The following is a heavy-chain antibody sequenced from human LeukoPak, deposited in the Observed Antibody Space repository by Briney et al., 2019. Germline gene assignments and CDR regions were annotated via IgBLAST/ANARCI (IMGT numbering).Heavy chain of an antibody. CDR1: GGSISSRSYY. CDR3: ARLARDGTSWVDY. V-gene: IGHV4-39*01. J-gene: IGHJ4*02. D-gene: IGHD6-13*01. CDR2: NYYSGSP. Sequence: SETLSLTCTVSGGSISSRSYYWGWIRQTPGKGLEWIGSNYYSGSPYYNPSLKSRVYISIDTSKKQFSLKLSSVTAAYTAVYYCARLARDGTSWVDYWGQGTLVTVSS.